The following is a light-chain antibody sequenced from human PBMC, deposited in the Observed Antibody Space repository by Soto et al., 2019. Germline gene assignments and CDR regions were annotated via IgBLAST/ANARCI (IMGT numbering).Light chain of an antibody. J-gene: IGLJ1*01. Sequence: SALTQPRPVSGAPGQSVPISCTGTSSDVGGYNYVSWYQQHPGKAPKLMIYDVSKRPSGVPDRFSGSKSGNTASLTISGLQAEDEADYYCCSYAGSYTFNYVFGTGTKVTVL. CDR2: DVS. CDR1: SSDVGGYNY. V-gene: IGLV2-11*01. CDR3: CSYAGSYTFNYV.